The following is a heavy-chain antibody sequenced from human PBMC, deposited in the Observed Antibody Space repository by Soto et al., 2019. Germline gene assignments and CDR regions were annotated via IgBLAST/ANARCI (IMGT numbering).Heavy chain of an antibody. D-gene: IGHD3-3*02. Sequence: SASLSLTCPFSGFSIISGRYHLVWIRQPPGKGLEWIGSIYYSGSTYYNPSLKSRVTISVDTSKNQFSLKLSSVTAADTAVYYCASPKIAFYNWFDPWGQGTLVTVS. J-gene: IGHJ5*02. CDR1: GFSIISGRYH. CDR3: ASPKIAFYNWFDP. V-gene: IGHV4-39*01. CDR2: IYYSGST.